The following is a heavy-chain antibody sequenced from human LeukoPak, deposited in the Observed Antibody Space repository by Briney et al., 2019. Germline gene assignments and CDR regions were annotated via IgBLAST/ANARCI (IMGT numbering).Heavy chain of an antibody. CDR1: AFTFSSYA. Sequence: PGRSLRLSCAASAFTFSSYAMHWVRQAPGKGLEWVAVISYDGSSEYYADSVKGRFIISRDNSKNTLYLRMNSLRAEDTAVYYCARDPLTYGSGRYYQAFDYWGQGTLVTVSS. CDR2: ISYDGSSE. CDR3: ARDPLTYGSGRYYQAFDY. D-gene: IGHD3-10*01. V-gene: IGHV3-30-3*01. J-gene: IGHJ4*02.